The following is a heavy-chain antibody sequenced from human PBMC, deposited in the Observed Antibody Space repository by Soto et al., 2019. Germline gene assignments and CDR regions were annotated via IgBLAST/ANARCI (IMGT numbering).Heavy chain of an antibody. Sequence: QLQLQESGPGLVKPSETLSLTCTVSGGSISSSSYYWGWIRQPPGKGLEWIGSIYYSGSTYYNPSLKSRVTISVDTSKNQFSLKLSSVTAADTAVYYCARRRWQPNWFDPWGQGTLVTVSS. V-gene: IGHV4-39*01. CDR1: GGSISSSSYY. J-gene: IGHJ5*02. CDR2: IYYSGST. D-gene: IGHD2-15*01. CDR3: ARRRWQPNWFDP.